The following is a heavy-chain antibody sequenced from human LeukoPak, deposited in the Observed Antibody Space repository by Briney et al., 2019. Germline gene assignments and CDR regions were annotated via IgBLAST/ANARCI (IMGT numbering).Heavy chain of an antibody. V-gene: IGHV4-34*01. CDR2: INHSGST. D-gene: IGHD2-2*01. Sequence: PETLSLTCAVYGGSFSGYYWSWIRQPPGKGLEWIGEINHSGSTNYNPSLKSRVTISVDTSKNQFSLKLSSVTAADTAVYYCARRSPSSAPIVVVPAAMSGFDYWGQGTLVTVSS. J-gene: IGHJ4*02. CDR3: ARRSPSSAPIVVVPAAMSGFDY. CDR1: GGSFSGYY.